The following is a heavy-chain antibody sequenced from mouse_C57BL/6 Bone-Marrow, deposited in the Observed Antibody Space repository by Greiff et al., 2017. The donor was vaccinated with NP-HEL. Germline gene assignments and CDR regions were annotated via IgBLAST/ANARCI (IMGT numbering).Heavy chain of an antibody. J-gene: IGHJ3*01. CDR2: IYPGSGST. CDR3: ARRPYGSRAWFAY. V-gene: IGHV1-55*01. CDR1: GYTFTSYW. Sequence: QVQLKQPGAELVKPGASVKMSCKASGYTFTSYWITWVKQRPGQGLEWIGDIYPGSGSTNYNEKFKSKATLTVDTSSSTAYMQLSSLTSEDSAVYYCARRPYGSRAWFAYWGQGTLVTVSA. D-gene: IGHD1-1*01.